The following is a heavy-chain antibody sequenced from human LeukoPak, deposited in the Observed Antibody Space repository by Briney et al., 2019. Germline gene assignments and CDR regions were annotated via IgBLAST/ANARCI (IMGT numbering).Heavy chain of an antibody. J-gene: IGHJ4*02. Sequence: SETLSLTRTVSGGSISISRHYWAWIRQPPGKGLDWIGTIHYTGTTYYNPSLRSRVSISVDRSTNQFSLRVSPVTAADTAVYYCARYGNSAVYWGQGTLVTVSS. CDR1: GGSISISRHY. CDR3: ARYGNSAVY. CDR2: IHYTGTT. D-gene: IGHD4-23*01. V-gene: IGHV4-39*07.